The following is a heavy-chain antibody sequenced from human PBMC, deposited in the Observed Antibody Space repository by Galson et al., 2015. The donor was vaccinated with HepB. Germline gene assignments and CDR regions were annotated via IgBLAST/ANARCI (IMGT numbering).Heavy chain of an antibody. Sequence: SLRLSCAASGFTFSSYAMSWVRQAPGKGLEWVSAISGSGGSTYYADSVKGRFTISRDNSKNTLYLQMNSLRAEDTAVYYCAKDPRPKQAIAAAGTEADYWGQGTLVTVSS. CDR3: AKDPRPKQAIAAAGTEADY. CDR2: ISGSGGST. CDR1: GFTFSSYA. V-gene: IGHV3-23*01. D-gene: IGHD6-13*01. J-gene: IGHJ4*02.